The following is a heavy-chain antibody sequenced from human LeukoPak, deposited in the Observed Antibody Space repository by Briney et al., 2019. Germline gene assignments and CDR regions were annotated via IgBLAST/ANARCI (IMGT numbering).Heavy chain of an antibody. CDR3: ARAPYYDFWSGYYTDAFDI. CDR1: GFTFSSYW. CDR2: INSDGSST. Sequence: GGSLRLSCAASGFTFSSYWMHWVRQAPGKGLVWVSRINSDGSSTSYADSVKGRFTISRDNAKNTLYLQMNSLRAEDTAVYYCARAPYYDFWSGYYTDAFDIWGQGTMVTVSP. V-gene: IGHV3-74*01. D-gene: IGHD3-3*01. J-gene: IGHJ3*02.